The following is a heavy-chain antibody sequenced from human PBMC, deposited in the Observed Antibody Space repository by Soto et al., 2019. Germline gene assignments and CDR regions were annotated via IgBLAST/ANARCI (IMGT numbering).Heavy chain of an antibody. J-gene: IGHJ3*02. CDR3: AKDAPPLNIVVVPAARWNDAFDI. Sequence: GGSLRLSCAASGVTFSSYWMHWVRQAPGKGLVWVSRISGSGSSTNYADSVKGRFTISRDNSKNTLYLQMNSLRAEDTAVYYCAKDAPPLNIVVVPAARWNDAFDIWGQGTMVTVSS. CDR1: GVTFSSYW. CDR2: ISGSGSST. V-gene: IGHV3-74*01. D-gene: IGHD2-2*01.